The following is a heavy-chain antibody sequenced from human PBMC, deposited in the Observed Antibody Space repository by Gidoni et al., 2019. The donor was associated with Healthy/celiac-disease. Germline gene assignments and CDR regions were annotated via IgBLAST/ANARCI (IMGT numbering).Heavy chain of an antibody. Sequence: QVQLQQSGPGLVKPSQTLSLTCAISGDSVSSHSAAWNWIRQSPSRGLEWLGRTYYRSKWYNDYAVSVKSRITINPDTSKNQFSLQLNSVTPEDTAVYYCARDTYYYGSGSYYNGMDVWGQGTTVTVSS. CDR1: GDSVSSHSAA. V-gene: IGHV6-1*01. J-gene: IGHJ6*02. CDR2: TYYRSKWYN. D-gene: IGHD3-10*01. CDR3: ARDTYYYGSGSYYNGMDV.